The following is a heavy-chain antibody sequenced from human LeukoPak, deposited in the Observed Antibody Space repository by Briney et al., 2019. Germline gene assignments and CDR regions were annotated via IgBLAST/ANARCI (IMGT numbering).Heavy chain of an antibody. CDR2: IYSGGST. J-gene: IGHJ4*02. V-gene: IGHV3-53*01. CDR3: ATVIDNSGSLGF. CDR1: GFTVNNNH. Sequence: GGSLRLSCAASGFTVNNNHMIWVRQAPGKGLEWVSVIYSGGSTYYTDSVKGRFTISRDSSKNTLYLQMNTLRAEDTAVYYCATVIDNSGSLGFWGQGTLVTVSS. D-gene: IGHD3-22*01.